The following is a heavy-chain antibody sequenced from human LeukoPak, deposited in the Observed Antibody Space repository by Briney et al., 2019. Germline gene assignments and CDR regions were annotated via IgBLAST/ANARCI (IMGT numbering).Heavy chain of an antibody. CDR2: IYYTGIT. CDR1: GGSISSSSYY. D-gene: IGHD2-15*01. Sequence: PSETLSLTCAVSGGSISSSSYYWGWIRQPPGKGLEWIGSIYYTGITYYNPSLESRVTISVDTSKNQFSLKLNSVTAADTAVYYCARPYCSAGNCYSNFDSWGQGTLVTVSS. CDR3: ARPYCSAGNCYSNFDS. V-gene: IGHV4-39*01. J-gene: IGHJ4*02.